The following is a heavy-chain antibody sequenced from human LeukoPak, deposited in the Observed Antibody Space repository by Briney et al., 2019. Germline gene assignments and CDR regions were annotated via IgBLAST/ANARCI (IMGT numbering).Heavy chain of an antibody. CDR2: IKQDGSDK. CDR1: GFTFSTYW. V-gene: IGHV3-7*01. CDR3: ARVRCSSNSCFPDY. D-gene: IGHD2-2*01. J-gene: IGHJ4*02. Sequence: GGSLRLSCAAAGFTFSTYWMSWVRQAPGKGLEWVANIKQDGSDKYYVDSVKGRFTISRDNAKNSLFLQMNSLRAEDTAVYYCARVRCSSNSCFPDYWGQGTLVNVSS.